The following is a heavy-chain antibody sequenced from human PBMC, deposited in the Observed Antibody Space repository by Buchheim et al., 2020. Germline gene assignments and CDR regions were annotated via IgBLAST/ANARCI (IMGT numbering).Heavy chain of an antibody. CDR2: IKQDGSEK. J-gene: IGHJ5*02. Sequence: VQLVESGGGVVQPGRSLRLSCAASGFTFSSYAMHWVRQAPGKGLEWVANIKQDGSEKYYVDSVKGRFTISRDNAKNSLYLQMNSLRAEDTAVYYCAREPLAAAGPPSNWFDPWGQGTL. V-gene: IGHV3-7*01. CDR3: AREPLAAAGPPSNWFDP. D-gene: IGHD6-13*01. CDR1: GFTFSSYA.